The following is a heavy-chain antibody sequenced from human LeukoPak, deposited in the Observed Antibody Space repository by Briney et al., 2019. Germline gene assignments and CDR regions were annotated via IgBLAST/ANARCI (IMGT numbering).Heavy chain of an antibody. V-gene: IGHV3-23*01. J-gene: IGHJ4*02. Sequence: GGPLTLPCTPSGFPFSNLDMSWAPRATGKRLEGVSGITDSDGRTYYADSVKSLFTIARDNSKNTLYLQMNSLGAEDTAVYYCAKAPLRYCSGRTCYQFDFWGQGTLVTVSS. CDR1: GFPFSNLD. CDR2: ITDSDGRT. D-gene: IGHD2-15*01. CDR3: AKAPLRYCSGRTCYQFDF.